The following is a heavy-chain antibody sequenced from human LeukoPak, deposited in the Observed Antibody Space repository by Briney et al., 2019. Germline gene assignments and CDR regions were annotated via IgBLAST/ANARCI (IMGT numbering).Heavy chain of an antibody. CDR2: IIPIFGTA. Sequence: SVKVSCKASGGTFSSYAISWVRQAPGQGLEWMGGIIPIFGTANYAQKFQGRVTITADESTSTAYMELSSLRSEDTAVYHCARNQQAYCGGDCYQYYFDYWGQGTLVTVSS. J-gene: IGHJ4*02. V-gene: IGHV1-69*13. CDR3: ARNQQAYCGGDCYQYYFDY. CDR1: GGTFSSYA. D-gene: IGHD2-21*01.